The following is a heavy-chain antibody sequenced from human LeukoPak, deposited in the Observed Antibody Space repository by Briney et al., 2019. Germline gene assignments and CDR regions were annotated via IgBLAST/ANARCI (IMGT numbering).Heavy chain of an antibody. CDR1: GYTFTSYY. CDR2: INPSGGST. V-gene: IGHV1-46*01. CDR3: ARDPLITGTTTWFDP. Sequence: ASVKVSCKASGYTFTSYYMHWVRQAPGQGLEWMGIINPSGGSTRPAQKFQGRVTMTRDTSTKTVYMEMSSLRSEDTAVYYCARDPLITGTTTWFDPWGQGTLVTVSS. D-gene: IGHD1-7*01. J-gene: IGHJ5*02.